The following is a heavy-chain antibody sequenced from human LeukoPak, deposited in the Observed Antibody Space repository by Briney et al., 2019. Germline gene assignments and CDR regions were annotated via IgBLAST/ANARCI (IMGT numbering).Heavy chain of an antibody. CDR1: GFTFSGNW. CDR3: ARDRYYYDSSGYYLDAFDI. CDR2: INEGGGLT. J-gene: IGHJ3*02. D-gene: IGHD3-22*01. Sequence: PGDSLRLSCVASGFTFSGNWMTWVRQAPGKGLEWLAIINEGGGLTYYVDSVKGRFTISRDNAKNSLYLQMNSLRAEDTAVYYCARDRYYYDSSGYYLDAFDIWGQGTMVTVSS. V-gene: IGHV3-7*01.